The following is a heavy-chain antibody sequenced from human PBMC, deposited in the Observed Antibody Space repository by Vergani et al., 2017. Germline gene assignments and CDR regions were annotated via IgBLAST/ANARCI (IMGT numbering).Heavy chain of an antibody. J-gene: IGHJ5*01. D-gene: IGHD1-1*01. CDR3: ARWTNEKRLDS. V-gene: IGHV3-33*01. CDR2: IWYDGSNK. CDR1: GFTFSSHG. Sequence: QVQLVESEGGVVQPGRSLSLSCVASGFTFSSHGMPWVRQAPGKGLEWVAVIWYDGSNKYYGDSLKSRFTISRDNSKNTLYLKMNCLRVEDSAVYYCARWTNEKRLDSWGQGTLVTVSS.